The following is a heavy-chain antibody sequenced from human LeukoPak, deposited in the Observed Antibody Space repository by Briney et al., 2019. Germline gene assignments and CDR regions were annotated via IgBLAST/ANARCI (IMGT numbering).Heavy chain of an antibody. CDR2: IYYSGST. Sequence: PSETLSLTCTVSGGSISSSSYYWGWIRQPPGKGLEWIGSIYYSGSTYYNPSLKSRVTISVDTSKNHFSLKLSSVTAADTAVYYCARRISSGWTNQIDYWGQGTLVTVSS. J-gene: IGHJ4*02. CDR3: ARRISSGWTNQIDY. CDR1: GGSISSSSYY. D-gene: IGHD6-19*01. V-gene: IGHV4-39*02.